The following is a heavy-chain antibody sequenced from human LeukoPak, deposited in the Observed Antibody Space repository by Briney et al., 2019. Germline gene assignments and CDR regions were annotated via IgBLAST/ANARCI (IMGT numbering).Heavy chain of an antibody. J-gene: IGHJ5*02. D-gene: IGHD1-7*01. V-gene: IGHV4-39*01. Sequence: SETLSLTCTVSGGSISSSAYYWGWIRQPPGKGLEWIGSIYYTGNTYYNPSLKSRVTISVDTSNNQFFLKLTSVAAADTAAYYCARRNWNYENWLDPWGQGTLVTVSS. CDR2: IYYTGNT. CDR3: ARRNWNYENWLDP. CDR1: GGSISSSAYY.